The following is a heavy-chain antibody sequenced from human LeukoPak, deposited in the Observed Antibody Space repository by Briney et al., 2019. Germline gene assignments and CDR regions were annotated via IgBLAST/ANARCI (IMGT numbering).Heavy chain of an antibody. Sequence: SVKVSCKASGGTFSSYTISWVRQAPGQGLEWMGRIIPILGIANYAQKFQGRVTITADKPTSTAYMELSSLRSEDTAVYYCARGAVAGMERFDYWGQGTLVTVSS. CDR1: GGTFSSYT. CDR3: ARGAVAGMERFDY. J-gene: IGHJ4*02. D-gene: IGHD6-19*01. CDR2: IIPILGIA. V-gene: IGHV1-69*02.